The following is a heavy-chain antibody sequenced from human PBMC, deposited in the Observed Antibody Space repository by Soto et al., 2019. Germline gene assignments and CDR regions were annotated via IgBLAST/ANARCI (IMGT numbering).Heavy chain of an antibody. J-gene: IGHJ4*02. CDR1: GFTFSSYW. V-gene: IGHV3-7*04. CDR3: ARGPGLHCGGDCYSEKFYFDY. D-gene: IGHD2-21*02. Sequence: PGGSLRLSCAASGFTFSSYWMSWVRQAPGKGLEWVANIKQDGSEKYYVDSVKGRFTISRDNAKNSLYLQMNSLRAEDTAVYYCARGPGLHCGGDCYSEKFYFDYWGQGTLVTVSS. CDR2: IKQDGSEK.